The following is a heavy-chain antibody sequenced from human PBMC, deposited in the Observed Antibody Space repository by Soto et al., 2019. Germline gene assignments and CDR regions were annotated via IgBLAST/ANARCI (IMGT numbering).Heavy chain of an antibody. CDR3: ARDGIDWYFDL. J-gene: IGHJ2*01. Sequence: QVQLVESGGGVVQPGRSLRLSCAASEFTFSSYAIHWVRQAPGKGLEWVAVISNDGSNKYYADSVKGRFTISRDNSKNTLYLQMNSRTAEDTAVYYCARDGIDWYFDLWGRGTLVTVSS. V-gene: IGHV3-30-3*01. D-gene: IGHD1-1*01. CDR1: EFTFSSYA. CDR2: ISNDGSNK.